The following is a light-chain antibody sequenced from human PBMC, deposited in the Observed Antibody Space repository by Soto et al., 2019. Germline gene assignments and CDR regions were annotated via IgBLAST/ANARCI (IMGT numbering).Light chain of an antibody. Sequence: DIQMTRSPSAVAASVGGGGTSTCRASQGISSWLAWYQQKPGKAPHLLLYAASTLQSGVPPRFSGSGSGTAFTLPISSLQPPDFATYYCQQPNSFLSHTCGQGTRREIK. CDR3: QQPNSFLSHT. CDR1: QGISSW. V-gene: IGKV1D-12*01. J-gene: IGKJ5*01. CDR2: AAS.